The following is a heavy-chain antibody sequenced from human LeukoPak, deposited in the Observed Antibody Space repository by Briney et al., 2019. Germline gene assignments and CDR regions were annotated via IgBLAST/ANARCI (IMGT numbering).Heavy chain of an antibody. CDR2: IYSDGSTT. Sequence: SGGSLRLSCAASGFTFSRYWMSWVRQAPGKGLVWVSLIYSDGSTTTYADSVKGRFTISRDNAKNMLYLQMNSLRAEDTAVYYCVRDGLSTTPLDYWGQGTLVTVSS. CDR1: GFTFSRYW. CDR3: VRDGLSTTPLDY. D-gene: IGHD5/OR15-5a*01. V-gene: IGHV3-74*03. J-gene: IGHJ4*02.